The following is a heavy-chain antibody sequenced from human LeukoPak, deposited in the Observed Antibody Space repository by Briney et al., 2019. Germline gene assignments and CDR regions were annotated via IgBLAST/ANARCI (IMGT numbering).Heavy chain of an antibody. CDR3: ARGYCSSTSCYLTDY. CDR2: ISSSSSTI. D-gene: IGHD2-2*01. CDR1: GFTFSSYS. J-gene: IGHJ4*02. V-gene: IGHV3-48*04. Sequence: GGSLRLSCAASGFTFSSYSMNWVRQAPGKGLEWVSYISSSSSTIYYADSVKGRFTISRDNAKNSLYLKMNSLRAEDTAVYYCARGYCSSTSCYLTDYWGQGTLVTVSS.